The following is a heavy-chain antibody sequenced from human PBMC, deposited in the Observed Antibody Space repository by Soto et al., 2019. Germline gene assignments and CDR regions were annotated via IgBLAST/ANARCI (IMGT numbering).Heavy chain of an antibody. D-gene: IGHD1-26*01. Sequence: ASVKVSCKASGYTFTSYGISWVRQAPGQGLEWMGWISAYNGNTNYAQKLQGRVTMTTDASTSTAYMELRSLRSDDTAVYYCAGIIVGATLIMLDSWGQGTLVTAS. V-gene: IGHV1-18*01. CDR3: AGIIVGATLIMLDS. J-gene: IGHJ4*02. CDR2: ISAYNGNT. CDR1: GYTFTSYG.